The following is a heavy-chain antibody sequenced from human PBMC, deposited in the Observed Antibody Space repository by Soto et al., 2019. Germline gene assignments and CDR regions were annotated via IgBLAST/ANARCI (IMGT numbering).Heavy chain of an antibody. J-gene: IGHJ4*02. D-gene: IGHD1-1*01. CDR1: GFTFDDYG. Sequence: SLRLSCAASGFTFDDYGMHWVRQGPGKGLEWVSGISWNSGSIGYADSVKGRFTISRDNAKNSLYLQMSSLRPEDTAFYYCARATGTGARLLYFEYWGQGT. V-gene: IGHV3-9*01. CDR2: ISWNSGSI. CDR3: ARATGTGARLLYFEY.